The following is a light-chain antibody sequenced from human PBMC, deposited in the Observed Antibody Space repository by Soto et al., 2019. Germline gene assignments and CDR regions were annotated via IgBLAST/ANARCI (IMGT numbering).Light chain of an antibody. CDR2: AAS. J-gene: IGKJ5*01. Sequence: EIVMMQSPGTLSLSPGERATLSCRASQTVNSDYLTWYQQKPGQAPRLLIYAASSGATGIPDRFSGSGSETDFTLTINRLEPEDFAVYYCQYYGNSRITFGQGTRLEIK. CDR1: QTVNSDY. CDR3: QYYGNSRIT. V-gene: IGKV3-20*01.